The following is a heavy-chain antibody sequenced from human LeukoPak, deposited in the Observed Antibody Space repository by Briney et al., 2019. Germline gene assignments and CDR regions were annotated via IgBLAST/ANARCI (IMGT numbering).Heavy chain of an antibody. CDR2: IYYSGST. CDR1: GVSISCYY. V-gene: IGHV4-59*08. CDR3: ARLKNLVGLSRFDI. J-gene: IGHJ3*02. D-gene: IGHD1-26*01. Sequence: SEIVSLTCTVSGVSISCYYWSWIRQPPGKGLEWIGYIYYSGSTNYNPSLKSRVTISVDTSKNQFSLKLSSVTSADTAVYYCARLKNLVGLSRFDIWGQGTMVTVSS.